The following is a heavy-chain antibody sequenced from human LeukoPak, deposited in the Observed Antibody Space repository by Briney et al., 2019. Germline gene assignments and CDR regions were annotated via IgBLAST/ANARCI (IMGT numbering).Heavy chain of an antibody. Sequence: GGSLRLSCAASGFTFSSYWMSWVRQAPGKGLEWVANIKQDGSEKYYVDSVKGRFTISRDNAKNSLYLQMNSLRAEDTAVYYCAKDVSHSSGWYGDYWGQGTLVTVSS. D-gene: IGHD6-19*01. J-gene: IGHJ4*02. CDR2: IKQDGSEK. CDR1: GFTFSSYW. CDR3: AKDVSHSSGWYGDY. V-gene: IGHV3-7*01.